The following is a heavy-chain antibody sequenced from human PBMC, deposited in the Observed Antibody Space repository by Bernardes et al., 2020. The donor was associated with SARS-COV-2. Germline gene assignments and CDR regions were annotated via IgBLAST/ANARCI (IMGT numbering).Heavy chain of an antibody. CDR2: ISGSGGNT. Sequence: GGSLRLSCVASGFTFSGYAMSWVRQAPGKGLEWVSAISGSGGNTYSADFVKGRFTISRDNSKNTLYLQMNSLRAEDTAVYYCAKGASRVGVVSGNFDFWGQGTLVTVSS. V-gene: IGHV3-23*01. D-gene: IGHD1-1*01. CDR1: GFTFSGYA. CDR3: AKGASRVGVVSGNFDF. J-gene: IGHJ4*02.